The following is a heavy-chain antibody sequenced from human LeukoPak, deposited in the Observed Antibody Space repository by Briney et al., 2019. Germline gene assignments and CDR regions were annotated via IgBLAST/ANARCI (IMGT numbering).Heavy chain of an antibody. CDR1: GFTFSTYW. V-gene: IGHV3-74*01. D-gene: IGHD2-2*01. CDR2: INTDGSST. Sequence: GGSLRLSCAASGFTFSTYWMHWVRQAPGKGLVWVSRINTDGSSTNYADSVKGRFTISRDNAKNTLYLQMNSLRAEDTAVYYCARGETSSYDYWGQGTLVTVSS. J-gene: IGHJ4*02. CDR3: ARGETSSYDY.